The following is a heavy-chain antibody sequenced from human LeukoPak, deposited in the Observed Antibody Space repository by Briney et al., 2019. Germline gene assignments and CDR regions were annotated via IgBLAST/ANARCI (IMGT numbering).Heavy chain of an antibody. Sequence: GGSLRLSCAASGFTFSSYAMSWVRQGPGKGLEWVSTISGSGSYTYYADSVKGRFTISRDNSKNTLYLQMNSLRAEDTAVYYCAKDLAGSGSYSFDYWGQGTLVTVSP. CDR2: ISGSGSYT. D-gene: IGHD1-26*01. J-gene: IGHJ4*02. CDR3: AKDLAGSGSYSFDY. V-gene: IGHV3-23*01. CDR1: GFTFSSYA.